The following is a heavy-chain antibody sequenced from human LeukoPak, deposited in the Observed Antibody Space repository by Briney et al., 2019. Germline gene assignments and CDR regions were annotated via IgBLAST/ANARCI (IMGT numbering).Heavy chain of an antibody. Sequence: GESLKISCKGSGYIFTTYWIGWVRQMPGKGLEWMGIIYPGDSDTRYSPSFQGQVTISADKSISTAYLQWSSLKASDTAMYYSARRATLVRGVISYYFDYWGQGSLVTVSS. CDR1: GYIFTTYW. CDR2: IYPGDSDT. V-gene: IGHV5-51*01. D-gene: IGHD3-10*01. J-gene: IGHJ4*02. CDR3: ARRATLVRGVISYYFDY.